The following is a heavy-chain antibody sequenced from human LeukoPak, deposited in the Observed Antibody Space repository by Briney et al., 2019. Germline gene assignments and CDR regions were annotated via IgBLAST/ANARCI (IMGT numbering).Heavy chain of an antibody. J-gene: IGHJ4*02. V-gene: IGHV3-48*02. CDR3: ARDGSYDSSGYYDY. Sequence: GGSLRLSCAASGFTFSRYSMNWVRQAPGKGLEWVSYISSSSSTKYYVDSLKGRFTISRDNAKNSLYRQMKSLRDEDTAVYYCARDGSYDSSGYYDYWGQGILVTVSA. CDR1: GFTFSRYS. CDR2: ISSSSSTK. D-gene: IGHD3-22*01.